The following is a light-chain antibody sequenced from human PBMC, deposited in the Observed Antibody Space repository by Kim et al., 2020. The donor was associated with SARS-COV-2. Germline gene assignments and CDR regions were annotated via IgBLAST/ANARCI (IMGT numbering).Light chain of an antibody. Sequence: APGKTARNSRGGNSSRSKREYWYQQKPGPAPVLVIDYDSDRPSGTPGRVCGSNSGNTATLTISRGEAGDEDDYYCQGWDSSSDHPVFGGGTQLTVL. CDR2: YDS. CDR1: SSRSKR. CDR3: QGWDSSSDHPV. J-gene: IGLJ3*02. V-gene: IGLV3-21*04.